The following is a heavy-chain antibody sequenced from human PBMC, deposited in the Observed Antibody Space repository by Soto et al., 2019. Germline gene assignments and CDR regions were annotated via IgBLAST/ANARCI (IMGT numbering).Heavy chain of an antibody. CDR1: GYTFTKYA. CDR2: INAGNGNT. V-gene: IGHV1-3*05. CDR3: AREQWLGVDY. D-gene: IGHD6-19*01. Sequence: QVQLVQSGAEEKKPGASVKVSCKASGYTFTKYAMHWVRQAPGQSLEWMGWINAGNGNTKYSQKFQGRGTITRDTSASTAYMELSSLRSEDTAVYYCAREQWLGVDYWGQGTLVTVSS. J-gene: IGHJ4*02.